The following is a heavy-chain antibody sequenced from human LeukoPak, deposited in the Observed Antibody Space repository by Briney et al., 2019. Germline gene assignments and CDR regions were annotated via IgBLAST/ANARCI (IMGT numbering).Heavy chain of an antibody. D-gene: IGHD6-19*01. CDR2: ISYDGSNK. CDR3: AKDGSGWYYGTDY. Sequence: PGGSLRLSCAAPGFTFSSYGMHWVRQAPGKGLEWVAVISYDGSNKYYADSVKGRFTISRDNSKNTLYLQMNSLRAEDTAVYYCAKDGSGWYYGTDYWGQGTLVTVSS. V-gene: IGHV3-30*18. J-gene: IGHJ4*02. CDR1: GFTFSSYG.